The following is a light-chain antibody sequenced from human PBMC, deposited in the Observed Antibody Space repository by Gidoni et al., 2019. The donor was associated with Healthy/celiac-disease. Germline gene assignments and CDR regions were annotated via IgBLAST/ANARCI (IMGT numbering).Light chain of an antibody. V-gene: IGKV1-9*01. CDR3: QQLNSHHQLT. CDR1: QGISSY. CDR2: AAS. Sequence: DIQLTQSPSFLSASGGDRVTITCRASQGISSYFAWYQQKPGKAPKLLIYAASTLQSGVPSRSSGSGSGTEFTLTISSLQTEDFATDYCQQLNSHHQLTFGHGTKVDIK. J-gene: IGKJ3*01.